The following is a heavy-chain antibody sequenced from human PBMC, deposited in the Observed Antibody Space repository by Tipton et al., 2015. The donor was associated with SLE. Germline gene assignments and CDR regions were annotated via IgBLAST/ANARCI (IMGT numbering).Heavy chain of an antibody. D-gene: IGHD6-19*01. CDR1: GFSISRGYY. CDR3: ARLQWLVLTWFFDL. J-gene: IGHJ2*01. CDR2: IYYSWST. V-gene: IGHV4-61*01. Sequence: TLSLTCDVSGFSISRGYYWGWIRQPPGKGLEWIGYIYYSWSTNYNPSLKSRVTISVDTSKNQFSLKLSSVTAADTAVYYCARLQWLVLTWFFDLWGRGTLVTVSS.